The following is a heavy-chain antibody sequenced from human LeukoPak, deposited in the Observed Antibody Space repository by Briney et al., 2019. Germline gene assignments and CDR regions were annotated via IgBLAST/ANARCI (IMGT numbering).Heavy chain of an antibody. Sequence: GGSLRLSCAASGFTFSSYAMSWVRQAPGKGLEWVSAISGSGGSTYYADSVKGRFTISRDNPKNTLYLQMNSLRAEDTAVYYCAKHVVAGIFLVYYFDYWGQGTLVTVSS. CDR3: AKHVVAGIFLVYYFDY. J-gene: IGHJ4*02. CDR1: GFTFSSYA. D-gene: IGHD6-19*01. V-gene: IGHV3-23*01. CDR2: ISGSGGST.